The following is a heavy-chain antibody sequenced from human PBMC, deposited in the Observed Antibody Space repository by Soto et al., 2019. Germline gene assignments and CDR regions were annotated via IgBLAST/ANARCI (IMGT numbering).Heavy chain of an antibody. J-gene: IGHJ4*02. V-gene: IGHV3-30*18. CDR2: ISFDGSNQ. CDR1: GFTFNIYG. Sequence: GGSLRLSCAASGFTFNIYGMHWVRQAPDKGLEWVALISFDGSNQYYADSVKGRFTISRDNSKNTLFLQMNSLRADDTAVYYCAKDQASGQGSFDSWGQGTLVTVSS. CDR3: AKDQASGQGSFDS.